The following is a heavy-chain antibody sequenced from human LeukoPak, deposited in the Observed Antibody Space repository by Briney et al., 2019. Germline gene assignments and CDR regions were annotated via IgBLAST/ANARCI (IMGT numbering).Heavy chain of an antibody. CDR1: GFTFSSYG. V-gene: IGHV3-30*02. J-gene: IGHJ6*03. CDR3: AKDQPYYGSINYYYYMDV. D-gene: IGHD3-10*01. Sequence: GGTLRLSCAASGFTFSSYGMHWVRQAPGKGLEWVAFIRYDGSNKYYADSVKGRFAISRDNSKNTLYLQMNSLRAEDTALYYCAKDQPYYGSINYYYYMDVWGKGTTVTISS. CDR2: IRYDGSNK.